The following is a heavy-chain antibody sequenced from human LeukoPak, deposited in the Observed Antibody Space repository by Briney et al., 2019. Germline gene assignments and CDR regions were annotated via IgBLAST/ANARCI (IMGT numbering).Heavy chain of an antibody. J-gene: IGHJ4*02. V-gene: IGHV3-23*01. Sequence: GGSLRLSCAASGFTFTNYAMSWVRQAPGKGLEWVSSINPSSGNTYYADSVKGRFAISGDNSKNTLYLQMNSLRPEDTAVYYCAKPLGGSYLFDRWGQGTLVTVSS. CDR1: GFTFTNYA. CDR2: INPSSGNT. D-gene: IGHD1-26*01. CDR3: AKPLGGSYLFDR.